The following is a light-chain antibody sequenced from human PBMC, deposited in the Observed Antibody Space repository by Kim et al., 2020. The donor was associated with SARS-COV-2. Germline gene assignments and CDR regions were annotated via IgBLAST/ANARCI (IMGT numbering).Light chain of an antibody. J-gene: IGLJ1*01. CDR2: DVS. Sequence: GESLTISRAGTSSDFGGYNSVSWFQQRPGEAPKLMIYDVSKRPSGVSNRFSGSKSGNTASLTISGLQAEDEADYYCNSYRSGNTFSFGTGTKVTVL. CDR3: NSYRSGNTFS. CDR1: SSDFGGYNS. V-gene: IGLV2-14*03.